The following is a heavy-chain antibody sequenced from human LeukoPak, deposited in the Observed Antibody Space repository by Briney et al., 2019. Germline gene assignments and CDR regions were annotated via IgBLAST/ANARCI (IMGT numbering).Heavy chain of an antibody. D-gene: IGHD6-6*01. V-gene: IGHV1-18*01. J-gene: IGHJ4*02. Sequence: ASVKVSCKASGYTFTSYGISWVRQAPGEGLEWMGWISAYNGNTNYAQKLHGRVTMTTDTSASTAYMELRSLRSDDAAVYYCARDLITARDYFDYGGQGTLVTLSS. CDR3: ARDLITARDYFDY. CDR1: GYTFTSYG. CDR2: ISAYNGNT.